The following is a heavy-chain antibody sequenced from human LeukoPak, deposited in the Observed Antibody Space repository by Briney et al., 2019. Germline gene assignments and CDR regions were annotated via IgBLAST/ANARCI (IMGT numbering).Heavy chain of an antibody. V-gene: IGHV4-31*03. CDR1: GGSISSGGYH. CDR2: IYYSGST. D-gene: IGHD1-7*01. J-gene: IGHJ6*02. Sequence: SQTLSLTCTVSGGSISSGGYHWSWIRQHPGKGLEWIGYIYYSGSTYYNPSLKRRLTISVDTSKNQFSLKLSSVTAADTAVYYCARAELDYHYGMDVWGQGTTVTVSS. CDR3: ARAELDYHYGMDV.